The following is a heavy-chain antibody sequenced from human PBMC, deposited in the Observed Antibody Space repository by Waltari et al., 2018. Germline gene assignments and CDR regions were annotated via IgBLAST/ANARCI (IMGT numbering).Heavy chain of an antibody. V-gene: IGHV5-51*01. Sequence: EVQLVQSGAEVKKPGESLKISCKGSGYRFTSYWIGWVRQMPGKGLEWMGIIYPGDSDTRYSPSFQGQVTISADKSISTAYLQWSSLKASDTAMYYCARLDILTGYFYGMDVWGQGTTVTVSS. CDR1: GYRFTSYW. D-gene: IGHD3-9*01. CDR2: IYPGDSDT. J-gene: IGHJ6*02. CDR3: ARLDILTGYFYGMDV.